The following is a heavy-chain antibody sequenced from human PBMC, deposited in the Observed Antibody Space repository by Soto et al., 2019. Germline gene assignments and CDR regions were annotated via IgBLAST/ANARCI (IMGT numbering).Heavy chain of an antibody. CDR2: IIPIFGTA. V-gene: IGHV1-69*13. CDR1: GGTFSSYA. D-gene: IGHD6-19*01. Sequence: SVKVSCKASGGTFSSYAISWVRQAPGQGLEWMGGIIPIFGTANYAQKFQGRVTITADESTSTAYMELSSLRSEDTAVYYCARAGIAVAGTPERGTFDIWGQGTMVTVSS. CDR3: ARAGIAVAGTPERGTFDI. J-gene: IGHJ3*02.